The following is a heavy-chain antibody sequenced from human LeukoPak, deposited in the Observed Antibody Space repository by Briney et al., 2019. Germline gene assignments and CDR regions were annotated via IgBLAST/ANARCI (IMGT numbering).Heavy chain of an antibody. CDR1: GFTFSSYE. CDR2: ISSSGSTI. CDR3: ARVKRNNWNQVMDV. D-gene: IGHD1-1*01. V-gene: IGHV3-48*03. J-gene: IGHJ6*04. Sequence: PGGSLRLSCAASGFTFSSYEMNRVRQAPGKGLEWVSYISSSGSTIYYADSVKGRFTISRDNAKNSLYLQMNSLRAEDTAVYYCARVKRNNWNQVMDVWGKGTTVTVSS.